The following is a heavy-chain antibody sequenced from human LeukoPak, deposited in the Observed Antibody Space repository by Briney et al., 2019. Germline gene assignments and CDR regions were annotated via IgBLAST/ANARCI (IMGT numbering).Heavy chain of an antibody. CDR3: AREAAVIGSTGAFDI. CDR2: INPNSGAT. V-gene: IGHV1-2*02. D-gene: IGHD2-8*02. J-gene: IGHJ3*02. Sequence: ASVKVSCKASGYTFTNYYMHWVRQAPGQGLEWMGWINPNSGATSYAQKFQGRVTMTRDTSISTAYMELRRLKSDDTAVFYCAREAAVIGSTGAFDIWGQGTMVTVSS. CDR1: GYTFTNYY.